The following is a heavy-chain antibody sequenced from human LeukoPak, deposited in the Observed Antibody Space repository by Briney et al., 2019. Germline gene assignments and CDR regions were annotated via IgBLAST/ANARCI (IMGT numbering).Heavy chain of an antibody. CDR2: IRYDGSNK. CDR3: AKDMYYYDSSACPDY. D-gene: IGHD3-22*01. V-gene: IGHV3-30*02. CDR1: GFSFSSYG. Sequence: GGSLRLSCAASGFSFSSYGMHWVRQAPGKGLEWVAFIRYDGSNKYYADSVKGRFTISRDNSKNTLYLQMNSLRAEDAAVYYCAKDMYYYDSSACPDYWGQGTLVTVSS. J-gene: IGHJ4*02.